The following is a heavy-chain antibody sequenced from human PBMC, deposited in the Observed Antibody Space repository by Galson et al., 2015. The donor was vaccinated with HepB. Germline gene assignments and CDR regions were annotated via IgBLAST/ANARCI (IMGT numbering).Heavy chain of an antibody. Sequence: SVKVSCKASGYTFSSYSITWVRQAPGQGLEWVGWISPYNRDTNYARKLQGRVTMTTDTSTNTAYMELRSLRFEDTAVYYCAAGQRYSSNWGQGTLVTVSS. CDR1: GYTFSSYS. CDR3: AAGQRYSSN. D-gene: IGHD6-13*01. J-gene: IGHJ4*02. V-gene: IGHV1-18*01. CDR2: ISPYNRDT.